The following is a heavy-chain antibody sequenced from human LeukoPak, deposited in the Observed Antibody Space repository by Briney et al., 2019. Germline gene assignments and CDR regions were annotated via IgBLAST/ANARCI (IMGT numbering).Heavy chain of an antibody. CDR2: IYYSRTT. D-gene: IGHD2-21*02. CDR1: GGTISSGDYY. V-gene: IGHV4-30-4*01. J-gene: IGHJ5*02. CDR3: ARGYCGGDCYPGYPPKGWFDP. Sequence: SQTPSLTCTVSGGTISSGDYYWSWIRQAPGKGLEWIGYIYYSRTTYYNPSLKSRVTISVDTSKNQFSLKLTSVTAADTAVYYCARGYCGGDCYPGYPPKGWFDPWGQGTLVTVSS.